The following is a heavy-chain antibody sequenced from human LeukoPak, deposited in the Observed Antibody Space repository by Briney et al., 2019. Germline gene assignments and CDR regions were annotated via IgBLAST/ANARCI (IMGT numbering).Heavy chain of an antibody. CDR1: GFTFDDYG. CDR2: INWNGGST. Sequence: RSGGSLRLSCAASGFTFDDYGMSWVRQAPGKGLEWVSGINWNGGSTDYADSVKGRFTISRDNAKNSLYLQMNSLRAEDTALYHCARAHHRRVYDYVWGSYPYWGQGTLVTVSS. V-gene: IGHV3-20*01. CDR3: ARAHHRRVYDYVWGSYPY. J-gene: IGHJ4*02. D-gene: IGHD3-16*02.